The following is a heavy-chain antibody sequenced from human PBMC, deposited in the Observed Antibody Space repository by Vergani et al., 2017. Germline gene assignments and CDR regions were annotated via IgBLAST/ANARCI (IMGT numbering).Heavy chain of an antibody. Sequence: QVQLVESGGGVVQPGRSLRLSCAASGFTFSSYGMHWVRQAPGKGLEWVAVISYDGSNKYYADSVKGRFTISRDNSKNTLYLQMNSLRAEDTAVYYCAKSGQGSYDILTGPALGDAFDIWGQGTMVTVSS. CDR1: GFTFSSYG. V-gene: IGHV3-30*18. CDR2: ISYDGSNK. J-gene: IGHJ3*02. CDR3: AKSGQGSYDILTGPALGDAFDI. D-gene: IGHD3-9*01.